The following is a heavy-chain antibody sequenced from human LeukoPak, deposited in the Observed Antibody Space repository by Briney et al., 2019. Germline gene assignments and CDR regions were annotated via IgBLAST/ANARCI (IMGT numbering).Heavy chain of an antibody. CDR1: GGSISSSSYY. CDR3: ARQWAAAGPDDY. D-gene: IGHD6-13*01. V-gene: IGHV4-39*01. J-gene: IGHJ4*02. CDR2: IYYSGST. Sequence: SETLSLTCTVSGGSISSSSYYWGWIRQPPGKGLEWIGSIYYSGSTYHNPSLKSPVTISVDTSKNQFSLKLSSVPAADTAVHYCARQWAAAGPDDYWGQGTLVTVSS.